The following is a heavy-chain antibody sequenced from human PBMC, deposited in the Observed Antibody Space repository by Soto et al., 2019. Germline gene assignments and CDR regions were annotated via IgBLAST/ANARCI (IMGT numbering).Heavy chain of an antibody. CDR3: ASHVAYYYGMDV. V-gene: IGHV1-69*13. J-gene: IGHJ6*02. CDR2: IIPIFGTA. Sequence: SVKVSCKASGGTFSSYAISWVRQAPGQGLEWMGGIIPIFGTANYAQKFQGRVTITADESTSTAYMELSSLRSEDTAVYYCASHVAYYYGMDVWGQGTTVTVSS. CDR1: GGTFSSYA.